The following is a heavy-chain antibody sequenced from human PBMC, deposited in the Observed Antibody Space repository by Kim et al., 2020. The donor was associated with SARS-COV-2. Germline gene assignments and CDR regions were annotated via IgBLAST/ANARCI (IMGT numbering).Heavy chain of an antibody. Sequence: GGSLRLSCAAPGFTFTSYEIHWVRQAPGKGLEWVAVTSSDGSIKIYADSVNGRFTISRDNSKSTQYLQMDSLRTEDTAVYYCARDLIGGAPDYFDYWGQGTLVTVSP. D-gene: IGHD1-26*01. CDR1: GFTFTSYE. V-gene: IGHV3-30*03. CDR3: ARDLIGGAPDYFDY. CDR2: TSSDGSIK. J-gene: IGHJ4*02.